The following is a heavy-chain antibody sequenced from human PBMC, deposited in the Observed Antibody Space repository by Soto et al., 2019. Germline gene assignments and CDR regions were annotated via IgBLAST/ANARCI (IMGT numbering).Heavy chain of an antibody. Sequence: SETLSLTCTVSGGSIRSGGYYWSWIRQHPGKGLEWIGYIYYSGSTNYNPSLKSRVTISVDTSKNQFSLKLSSVTAADTAVYYCARSELYYYYMDVWGKGTTVTVSS. D-gene: IGHD1-7*01. CDR3: ARSELYYYYMDV. CDR1: GGSIRSGGYY. J-gene: IGHJ6*03. CDR2: IYYSGST. V-gene: IGHV4-61*08.